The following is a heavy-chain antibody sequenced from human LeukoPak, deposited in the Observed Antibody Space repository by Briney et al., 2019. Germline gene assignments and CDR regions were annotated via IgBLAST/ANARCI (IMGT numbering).Heavy chain of an antibody. V-gene: IGHV4-59*01. D-gene: IGHD3-10*01. CDR3: ARLAYGSGSSY. CDR2: IYYSGST. Sequence: SGTLSLTCTVSGGSIGSYYWSWIRQPPGKGLEWIGYIYYSGSTNYNPSLKSRVTISVDTSKNQFSLKLSSVTAADTAVYYCARLAYGSGSSYWGQGTLVTVSS. CDR1: GGSIGSYY. J-gene: IGHJ4*02.